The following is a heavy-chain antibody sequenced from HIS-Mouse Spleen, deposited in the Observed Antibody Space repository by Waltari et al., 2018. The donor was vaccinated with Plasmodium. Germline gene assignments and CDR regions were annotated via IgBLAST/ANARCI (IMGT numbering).Heavy chain of an antibody. Sequence: QVQLQESGPGLVKPSETLSLTCTVSGGSISRYYWSWIRQPPGKGLEWIGYSYYRGSTNYNPSLKSRVTISVDTSKNQFSLKLSSVTAADTAVYYCARDCSSTSCLDAFDIWGQGTMVTVSS. J-gene: IGHJ3*02. V-gene: IGHV4-59*01. D-gene: IGHD2-2*01. CDR3: ARDCSSTSCLDAFDI. CDR2: SYYRGST. CDR1: GGSISRYY.